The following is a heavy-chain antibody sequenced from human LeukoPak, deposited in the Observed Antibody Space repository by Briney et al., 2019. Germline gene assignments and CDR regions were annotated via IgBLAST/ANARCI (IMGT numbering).Heavy chain of an antibody. CDR1: GGSFSGYY. D-gene: IGHD1-26*01. J-gene: IGHJ4*02. Sequence: PSETLSLTCAVYGGSFSGYYWSWIRQPPGQGLEWIGEINHSGSTNYNPSLNSRVTISVDTSKNQFSLKLSSVTAADTAVYYCARGLVRATGYWGQGTLVTVSS. CDR2: INHSGST. V-gene: IGHV4-34*01. CDR3: ARGLVRATGY.